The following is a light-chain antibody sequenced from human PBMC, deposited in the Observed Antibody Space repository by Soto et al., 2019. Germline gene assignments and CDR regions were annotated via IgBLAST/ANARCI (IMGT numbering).Light chain of an antibody. CDR1: QSVLYSSNNKNC. V-gene: IGKV4-1*01. CDR2: DAS. CDR3: QQYSTYSRT. Sequence: DIVMTQSPDSLAVSLGERATLNSKSSQSVLYSSNNKNCLAWYQQKPGKAPKLLIYDASSLESGVPSRFSGSGSGTEFTLTISSLQPDDFATYYCQQYSTYSRTFGQGTKVDIK. J-gene: IGKJ1*01.